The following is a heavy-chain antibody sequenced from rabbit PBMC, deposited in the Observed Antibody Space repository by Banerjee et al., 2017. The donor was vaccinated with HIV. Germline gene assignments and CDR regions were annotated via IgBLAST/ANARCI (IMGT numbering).Heavy chain of an antibody. D-gene: IGHD6-1*01. J-gene: IGHJ4*01. CDR3: GKTYGGYGFAFNL. Sequence: QEQLVESGGGLVKPEGSLTLTCTASGFTLSSYWICWVRQAPGKGLEWIACIDTGSSGSTDYASWVNGRFTITRSTSLITVDLKMTSLTAADTATYFCGKTYGGYGFAFNLWGPGTLVTVS. V-gene: IGHV1S43*01. CDR1: GFTLSSYW. CDR2: IDTGSSGST.